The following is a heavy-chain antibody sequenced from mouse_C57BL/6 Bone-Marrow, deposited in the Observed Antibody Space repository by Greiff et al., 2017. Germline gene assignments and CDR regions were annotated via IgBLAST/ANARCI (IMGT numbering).Heavy chain of an antibody. CDR2: ISSGGDYI. CDR3: TTIVTTYYFDY. J-gene: IGHJ2*01. D-gene: IGHD2-5*01. CDR1: GFTFSSYA. V-gene: IGHV5-9-1*02. Sequence: EVKVEESGEGLVKPGGSLKLSCAASGFTFSSYAMSWVRQTPEKRLEWVAYISSGGDYIYYADTVKGRFTISRDNARNTLYLQMSSLKSEDTAMYYCTTIVTTYYFDYWGQGTTLTVSS.